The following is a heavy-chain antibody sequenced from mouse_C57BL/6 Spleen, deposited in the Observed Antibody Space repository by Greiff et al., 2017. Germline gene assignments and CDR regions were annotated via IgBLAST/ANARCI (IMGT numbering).Heavy chain of an antibody. V-gene: IGHV5-9-1*02. CDR3: ARDTSGGFDY. D-gene: IGHD3-2*02. J-gene: IGHJ2*01. Sequence: DVMLVESGEGLVKPGGSLTLSCEASGFTFSSYAMSWVRQTPEKRLEWVAYISSGGDYIYYADTVKGRVTISRDNARNTLYLQMSSLKSEDTAMYYCARDTSGGFDYWGQGTTLTVSS. CDR1: GFTFSSYA. CDR2: ISSGGDYI.